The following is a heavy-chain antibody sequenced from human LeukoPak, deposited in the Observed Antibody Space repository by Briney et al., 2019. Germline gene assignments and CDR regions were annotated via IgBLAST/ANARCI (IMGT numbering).Heavy chain of an antibody. V-gene: IGHV4-34*01. CDR1: GGSFSGYY. D-gene: IGHD4-17*01. Sequence: SETLSLTCAVYGGSFSGYYWSWIRQPPGKGLEWIWEINHSGSTNYNPSLKSRVTISVDTSKNQFSLKLSSVTAADTAVYYCARCCYGDTDFDYWGQGTLVTVSS. CDR2: INHSGST. CDR3: ARCCYGDTDFDY. J-gene: IGHJ4*02.